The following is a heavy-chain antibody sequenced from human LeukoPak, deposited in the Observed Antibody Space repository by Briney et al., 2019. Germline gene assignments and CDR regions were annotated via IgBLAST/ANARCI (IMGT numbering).Heavy chain of an antibody. V-gene: IGHV3-23*01. D-gene: IGHD6-19*01. CDR2: IDYDGGSG. J-gene: IGHJ1*01. CDR3: TRNSGWHGLS. CDR1: GFTLSSYE. Sequence: GGSLRLSCTVSGFTLSSYEMSWIRQAPGKGLEWVSSIDYDGGSGHYADSVKGRFTISRDNSNNTLFLHLNSLRGEDTAVYYCTRNSGWHGLSWGQGTLVTVSS.